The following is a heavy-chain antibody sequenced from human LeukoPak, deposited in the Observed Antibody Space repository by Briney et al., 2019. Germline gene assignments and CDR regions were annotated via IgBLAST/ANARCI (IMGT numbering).Heavy chain of an antibody. J-gene: IGHJ4*02. CDR2: IYYSGST. D-gene: IGHD5-24*01. CDR1: GGSISSYY. V-gene: IGHV4-59*01. Sequence: SETLSLTCTVSGGSISSYYWSWIRQPPGKGLEWIGYIYYSGSTNYNPSLKSRVTISVDTSKNQFSLKLTSVTAADTAMYYCATLRDGYEFDYWGQGTLVTVSS. CDR3: ATLRDGYEFDY.